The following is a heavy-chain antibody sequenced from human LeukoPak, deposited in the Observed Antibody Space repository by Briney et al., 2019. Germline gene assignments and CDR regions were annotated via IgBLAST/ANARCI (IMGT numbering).Heavy chain of an antibody. Sequence: PGGSLRLSCAASGFTFSSYGMHWVRQAPGKGLEWVAFIRYDGSNKYYADSVKGRFTISRDNSKNTLYLQMNSLRAEDTAVYYCAKDQTYSSGWFDYWGQGTLVTVSS. J-gene: IGHJ4*02. V-gene: IGHV3-30*02. CDR1: GFTFSSYG. CDR3: AKDQTYSSGWFDY. D-gene: IGHD6-25*01. CDR2: IRYDGSNK.